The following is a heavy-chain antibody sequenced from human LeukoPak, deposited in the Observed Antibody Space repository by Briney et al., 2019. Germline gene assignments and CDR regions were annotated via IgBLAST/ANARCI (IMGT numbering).Heavy chain of an antibody. Sequence: PSETLSLTCTVSGGSFSSVTDYWAWIRQPAGKGLEWIGRIYTSGSTNYNPSLKSRVTMSVDTSKNQFSLKLSSVTAADTAVYYCARAKTTVTFFDYWGQGTLVTVSS. CDR2: IYTSGST. D-gene: IGHD4-17*01. CDR1: GGSFSSVTDY. J-gene: IGHJ4*02. V-gene: IGHV4-61*02. CDR3: ARAKTTVTFFDY.